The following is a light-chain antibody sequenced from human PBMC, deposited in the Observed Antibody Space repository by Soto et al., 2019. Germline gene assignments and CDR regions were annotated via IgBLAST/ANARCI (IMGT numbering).Light chain of an antibody. CDR1: QSVSSSY. V-gene: IGKV3-20*01. Sequence: EIVLTQSPGTLSLSPGERATLSCRTSQSVSSSYLAWYQQKPGQAPRLLIYGASSRATGIPDRFSDSGSGTDFTLTISRLEPEEFAVYYGQQYGRSWWTFGQGTKVEIK. J-gene: IGKJ1*01. CDR2: GAS. CDR3: QQYGRSWWT.